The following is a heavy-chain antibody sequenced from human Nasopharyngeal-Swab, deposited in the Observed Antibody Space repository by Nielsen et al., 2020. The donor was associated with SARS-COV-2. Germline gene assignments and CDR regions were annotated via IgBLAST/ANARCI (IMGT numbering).Heavy chain of an antibody. J-gene: IGHJ5*02. CDR3: AKMARFGCGSDWFDP. D-gene: IGHD3-16*01. CDR2: ISGSGSST. V-gene: IGHV3-23*01. CDR1: GFTISSDA. Sequence: AESLTLSCAASGFTISSDAMSWVRHPPGKGLEWVSAISGSGSSTYYADSVKGRFTISRDNSKNPLYLQMTCLRAEDTAVYYCAKMARFGCGSDWFDPWGQGTLVTVSS.